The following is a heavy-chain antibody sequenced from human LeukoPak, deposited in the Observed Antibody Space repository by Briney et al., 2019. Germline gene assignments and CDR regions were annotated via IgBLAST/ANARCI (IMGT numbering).Heavy chain of an antibody. CDR2: ISDDGRSK. D-gene: IGHD4-17*01. V-gene: IGHV3-30*18. CDR3: AKRPSDYGDYVSYFDY. J-gene: IGHJ4*02. Sequence: PGGSLRLSCAASGFSFISYGMHWVRQAPGKGLEWVGVISDDGRSKDYAASVKGRFTISRDNSKDTLYLQMNSLRAEDTAVYYCAKRPSDYGDYVSYFDYWGQGTLVTVSS. CDR1: GFSFISYG.